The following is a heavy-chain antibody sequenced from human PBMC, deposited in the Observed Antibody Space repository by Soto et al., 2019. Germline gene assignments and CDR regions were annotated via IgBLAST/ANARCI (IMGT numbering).Heavy chain of an antibody. Sequence: EVQLVESGGGLVQPGGSLRLSCAASGFTFSSYWMSWVRQAPGKGLEWVANIKQDGREKYYVDSEKGRFTISRDNAKNSLYLQMNSLRAEDTAVYYCARGISSGWAPGGFDLWGRGTLVTVSS. CDR1: GFTFSSYW. D-gene: IGHD6-19*01. CDR3: ARGISSGWAPGGFDL. V-gene: IGHV3-7*01. CDR2: IKQDGREK. J-gene: IGHJ2*01.